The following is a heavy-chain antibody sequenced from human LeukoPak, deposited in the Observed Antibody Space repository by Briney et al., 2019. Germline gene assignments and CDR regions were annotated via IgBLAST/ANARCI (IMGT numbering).Heavy chain of an antibody. D-gene: IGHD1-26*01. CDR1: GGSISSYY. V-gene: IGHV4-59*12. Sequence: PSETLSLTCTVSGGSISSYYWSWIRQPPGKGLEWIGYIYYSGSTNYNPSLKSRVTMSVDTSKNQFSLKLSSVTAADTAVYYCASNTRVSSGYYYYYYMDVWGKGTTVTISS. J-gene: IGHJ6*03. CDR2: IYYSGST. CDR3: ASNTRVSSGYYYYYYMDV.